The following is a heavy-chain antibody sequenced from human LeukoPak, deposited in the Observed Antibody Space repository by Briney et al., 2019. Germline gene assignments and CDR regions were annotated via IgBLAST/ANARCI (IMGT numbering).Heavy chain of an antibody. V-gene: IGHV5-51*01. CDR3: ARHLGDYYYVDY. J-gene: IGHJ4*02. CDR2: IYPGDSDT. Sequence: GESLKISFKGSGYSFTSYWIGWVRPMPGKGLEWMGIIYPGDSDTRYSPSFQGQVTISADKSISTAFLQWTSLKASDTAMYYCARHLGDYYYVDYWGQGTLVTVSS. D-gene: IGHD2-21*02. CDR1: GYSFTSYW.